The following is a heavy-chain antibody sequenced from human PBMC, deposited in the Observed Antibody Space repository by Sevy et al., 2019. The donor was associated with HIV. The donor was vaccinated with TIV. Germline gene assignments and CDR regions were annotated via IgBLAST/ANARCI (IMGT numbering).Heavy chain of an antibody. CDR3: ARDWGSVH. D-gene: IGHD3-16*01. CDR1: GFTFSTYW. V-gene: IGHV3-7*01. Sequence: GGSLRLSCTASGFTFSTYWMTWVRQAPGKGLEWVANIKQYGSEKYYVDSVKGRFTISRDNAKNSLYLQMNSLRAEDTAVYYCARDWGSVHWGQGTLVTVSS. CDR2: IKQYGSEK. J-gene: IGHJ4*02.